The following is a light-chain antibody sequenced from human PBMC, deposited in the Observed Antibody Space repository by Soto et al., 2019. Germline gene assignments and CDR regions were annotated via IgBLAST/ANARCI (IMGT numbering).Light chain of an antibody. V-gene: IGKV3-15*01. CDR1: QSVGST. CDR2: GAS. J-gene: IGKJ4*01. CDR3: QQYNKWPLT. Sequence: EIVMTQSPATLSVSPGERATLSCRASQSVGSTLAWYQQKPGQAPRLLIYGASTRATGIPARFSGSGSGTEFTLTISSLQSEDFAVYYCQQYNKWPLTFGGGTKVEIK.